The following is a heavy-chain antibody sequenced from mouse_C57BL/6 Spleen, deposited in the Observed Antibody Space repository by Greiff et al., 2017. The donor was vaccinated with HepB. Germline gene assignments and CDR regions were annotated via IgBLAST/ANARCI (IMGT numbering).Heavy chain of an antibody. CDR2: ISSGGSYT. V-gene: IGHV5-6*01. CDR1: GFTFSSYG. Sequence: EVKVVESGGDLVKPGGSLKLSCAASGFTFSSYGMSWVRQTPDKRLEWVATISSGGSYTYYPDSVKGRFTISRDNAKNTLYLQMSSLKSEDTAMYYCARQDGYPNDDAMDYWGQGTSVTVSS. J-gene: IGHJ4*01. D-gene: IGHD2-3*01. CDR3: ARQDGYPNDDAMDY.